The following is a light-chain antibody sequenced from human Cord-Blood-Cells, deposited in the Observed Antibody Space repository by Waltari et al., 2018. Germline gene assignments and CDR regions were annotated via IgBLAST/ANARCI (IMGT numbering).Light chain of an antibody. V-gene: IGKV3-15*01. J-gene: IGKJ4*01. CDR1: QSVSSN. Sequence: EIVMKQSPATPSGFPGAMATPSCRASQSVSSNLAWYQQKPGQAPRLLIYGASTRATGIPARFSGSGSGTEFTLTISSLQSEDFAVYYCQQYNNWPPLTFGGGTKVEIK. CDR3: QQYNNWPPLT. CDR2: GAS.